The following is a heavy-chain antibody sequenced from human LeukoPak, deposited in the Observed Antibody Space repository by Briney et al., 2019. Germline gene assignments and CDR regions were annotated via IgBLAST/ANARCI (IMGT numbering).Heavy chain of an antibody. Sequence: GGSLRLSCAASGVTVSSNYMSWVREAPGKGLEWVSSISSSSRYIFYADSVKGRFTISRDNAMNSVFLQVNSLRAEDTAVYYCAREGFNPLGVVSSGCYVDVWGKGTTVTVSS. J-gene: IGHJ6*03. D-gene: IGHD3-3*01. CDR1: GVTVSSNY. V-gene: IGHV3-21*01. CDR2: ISSSSRYI. CDR3: AREGFNPLGVVSSGCYVDV.